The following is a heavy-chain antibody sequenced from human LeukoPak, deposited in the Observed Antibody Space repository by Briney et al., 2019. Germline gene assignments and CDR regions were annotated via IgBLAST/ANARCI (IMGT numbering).Heavy chain of an antibody. V-gene: IGHV3-21*01. CDR3: ARDPGITGTTDYYYYYMDV. Sequence: GGSLRLSCAASGVTFSSYSMNWVRQAPGKGLEWVSSISSSSSYIYYADSVKGRFTISRDNAKNSLYLQMNSLRAEDTAVYYCARDPGITGTTDYYYYYMDVWGKGTTVTVSS. CDR1: GVTFSSYS. CDR2: ISSSSSYI. J-gene: IGHJ6*03. D-gene: IGHD1-7*01.